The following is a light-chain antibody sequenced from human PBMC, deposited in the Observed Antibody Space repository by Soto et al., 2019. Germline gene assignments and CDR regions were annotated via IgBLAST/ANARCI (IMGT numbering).Light chain of an antibody. J-gene: IGKJ1*01. CDR1: QSVSSY. V-gene: IGKV3-11*01. CDR3: QRRSNWPPWT. CDR2: DAS. Sequence: EIVLTQSPATLSLSPGERATLSCRASQSVSSYLAWYQQKPGQAPRLLIYDASNRATGIPARFSGSGSGTAFTLPISSLEPEDFAVYYCQRRSNWPPWTFGQGTKVEIK.